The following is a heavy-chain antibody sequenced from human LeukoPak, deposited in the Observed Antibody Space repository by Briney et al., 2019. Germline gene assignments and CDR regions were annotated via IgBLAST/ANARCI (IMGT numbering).Heavy chain of an antibody. CDR2: INPNSGGT. J-gene: IGHJ4*02. V-gene: IGHV1-2*02. CDR1: GYTFTGYY. Sequence: GASVKVSCKASGYTFTGYYMHWVRQAPGQGLEWMGWINPNSGGTNYAQKFQGRVTMTRDTSISTAYMELSRLRSDDTAVYCCARESRGYCSSTSCYEVAGADYWGQGTLVTVSS. D-gene: IGHD2-2*01. CDR3: ARESRGYCSSTSCYEVAGADY.